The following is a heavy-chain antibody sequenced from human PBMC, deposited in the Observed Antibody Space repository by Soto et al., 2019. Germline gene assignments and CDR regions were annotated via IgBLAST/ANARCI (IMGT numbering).Heavy chain of an antibody. Sequence: QLQLQVSGPGLVKPSETLSLTCTVSGGSISSSGYYWGWIRQPPGKGLEGIGTIYYSGSTYYNPSLKSRVTISVDTSKNQFSLKLSSVTAADTAVYYCARQFSVYGDYGRYFDFWGQGTLVTVSS. CDR1: GGSISSSGYY. D-gene: IGHD4-17*01. J-gene: IGHJ4*02. CDR2: IYYSGST. CDR3: ARQFSVYGDYGRYFDF. V-gene: IGHV4-39*01.